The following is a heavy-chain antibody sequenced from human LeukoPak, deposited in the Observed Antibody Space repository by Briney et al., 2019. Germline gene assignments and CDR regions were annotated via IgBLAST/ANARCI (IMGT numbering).Heavy chain of an antibody. Sequence: SETLSLTCAVSGYSISSGYYWGWIRQPPGKGLEWIGSIYHSGSTYYNPSLKSRVTILVDTSKDQFSLKLSSVTAADTAVYYCASESSNFDYWGQGTLVTVSS. D-gene: IGHD1-26*01. CDR1: GYSISSGYY. J-gene: IGHJ4*02. CDR3: ASESSNFDY. CDR2: IYHSGST. V-gene: IGHV4-38-2*01.